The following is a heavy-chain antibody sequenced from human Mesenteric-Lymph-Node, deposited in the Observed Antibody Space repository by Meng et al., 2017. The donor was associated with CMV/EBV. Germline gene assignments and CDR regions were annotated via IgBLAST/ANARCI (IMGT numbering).Heavy chain of an antibody. CDR3: AKDALPYGSGSYFGWDY. V-gene: IGHV3-9*01. CDR2: ISWNRANI. CDR1: FTLDDYA. Sequence: FTLDDYAMHWVRQAPGKGLEWVSGISWNRANIGYTDSVKGRFTISRDSAKTSLYLQMDSLRAEDTALYYCAKDALPYGSGSYFGWDYWGQGTLVTVSS. J-gene: IGHJ4*02. D-gene: IGHD3-10*01.